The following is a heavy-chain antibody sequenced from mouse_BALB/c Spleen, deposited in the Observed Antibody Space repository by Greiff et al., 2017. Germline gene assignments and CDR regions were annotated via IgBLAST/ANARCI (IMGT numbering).Heavy chain of an antibody. CDR2: IYPGDGDT. J-gene: IGHJ4*01. CDR3: ARGRIYDGYFYAMDY. D-gene: IGHD2-3*01. CDR1: GYTFTSYW. V-gene: IGHV1-87*01. Sequence: QVQLQQSGAELARPGASVKLSCKASGYTFTSYWMQWVKQRPGQGLEWIGAIYPGDGDTRYTQKFKGKATLTADKSSSTAYMQLSSLASEDSAVYYCARGRIYDGYFYAMDYWGQGTSVTVSS.